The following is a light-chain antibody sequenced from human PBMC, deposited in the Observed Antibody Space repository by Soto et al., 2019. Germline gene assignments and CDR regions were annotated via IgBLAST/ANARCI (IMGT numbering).Light chain of an antibody. Sequence: DIQMTQSPSTLSASVGDRVTITCRASESISSWLAWYQKKPGQVPKLLIYQPSALDSGVPSRFSGNGFGTEFTHTISSLQPDDFATYYCQHYNSYSETFGQGTKVEI. CDR3: QHYNSYSET. V-gene: IGKV1-5*03. CDR2: QPS. CDR1: ESISSW. J-gene: IGKJ1*01.